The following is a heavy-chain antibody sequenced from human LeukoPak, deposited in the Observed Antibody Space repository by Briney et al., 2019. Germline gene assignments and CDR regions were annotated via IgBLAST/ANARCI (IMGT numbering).Heavy chain of an antibody. J-gene: IGHJ4*02. CDR3: ARWSGSLDY. CDR2: ISWNSGSI. CDR1: GFTFDDYA. Sequence: GRSLRLSCAASGFTFDDYAMHWVRQAPGKGLEWISGISWNSGSIGYADSVKGRFTISRDNAKNSLYLQMNSLRAEDTAVYYCARWSGSLDYWGQGTLVTVSS. D-gene: IGHD1-26*01. V-gene: IGHV3-9*01.